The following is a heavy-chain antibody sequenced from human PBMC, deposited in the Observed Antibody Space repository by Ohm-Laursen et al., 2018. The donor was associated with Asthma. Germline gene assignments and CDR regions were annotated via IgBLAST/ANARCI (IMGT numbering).Heavy chain of an antibody. Sequence: SLRLSCAASGFTFSSYCMHWVRQAPGKGLVWVSRINSDGSSTSYADSVKGRFTISRDNAKNTLYLQMNSLRAEDTAVYYCARGAPYYYYYGMDVWGQGTTVTVSS. J-gene: IGHJ6*02. CDR2: INSDGSST. CDR1: GFTFSSYC. CDR3: ARGAPYYYYYGMDV. V-gene: IGHV3-74*01.